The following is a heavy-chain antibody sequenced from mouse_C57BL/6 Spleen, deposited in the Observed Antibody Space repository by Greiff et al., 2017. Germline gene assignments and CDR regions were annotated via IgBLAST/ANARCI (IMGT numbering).Heavy chain of an antibody. CDR1: GYSITSGYY. D-gene: IGHD2-1*01. CDR3: ARGYGNYYFDY. J-gene: IGHJ2*01. Sequence: DVQLQESGPGLVKPSQSLSLTCSVTGYSITSGYYWNWIRQFPGNKLEWMGYISYDGSNNYNPSLKNRISITLDTSKNQFFLKLNSVTTEDTATYYCARGYGNYYFDYWGQGTTLTVSS. CDR2: ISYDGSN. V-gene: IGHV3-6*01.